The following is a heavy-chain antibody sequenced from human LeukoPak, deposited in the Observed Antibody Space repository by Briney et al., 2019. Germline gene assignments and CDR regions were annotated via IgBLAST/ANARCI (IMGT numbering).Heavy chain of an antibody. D-gene: IGHD5-12*01. CDR1: GFIFDDYA. Sequence: GGSLRLSCAASGFIFDDYAMHWVRQAPGKGLEWVSLITGDGAGTYYEDSVRGRFTISRDNSKNSLYLIMNSLRTEDTALYYCTKGRVATVGGAKYALDVWGQGTTVTVSS. CDR2: ITGDGAGT. CDR3: TKGRVATVGGAKYALDV. V-gene: IGHV3-43*02. J-gene: IGHJ6*02.